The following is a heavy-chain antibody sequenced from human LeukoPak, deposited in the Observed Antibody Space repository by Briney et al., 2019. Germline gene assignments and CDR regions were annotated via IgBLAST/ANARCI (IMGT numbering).Heavy chain of an antibody. CDR3: ASAERAYYYYYMDV. CDR1: GFTFSSYA. D-gene: IGHD6-25*01. CDR2: ISYDGSNK. V-gene: IGHV3-30*04. J-gene: IGHJ6*03. Sequence: PGGSLRLSCAASGFTFSSYAMHWVRQAPGKGLEWVAVISYDGSNKYYAGSVKGRFTISRDNSKNTLYLQMNSLRAEDTAVYYCASAERAYYYYYMDVWGKGTTVTISS.